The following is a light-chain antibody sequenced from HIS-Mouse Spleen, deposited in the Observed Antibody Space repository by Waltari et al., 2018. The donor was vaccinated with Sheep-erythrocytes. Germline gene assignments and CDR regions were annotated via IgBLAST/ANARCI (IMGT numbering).Light chain of an antibody. CDR2: EVS. V-gene: IGLV2-8*01. CDR3: SSYAGSYTFWV. Sequence: QSALTQPPSASASPGQSVTISCTGTSSAVGGHNYVAWYQQHPGKAPKLMIYEVSKRPSGVPDRFSGSKSGNTASLTVSGLQAEDEADYYCSSYAGSYTFWVFGGGTRLTVL. J-gene: IGLJ3*02. CDR1: SSAVGGHNY.